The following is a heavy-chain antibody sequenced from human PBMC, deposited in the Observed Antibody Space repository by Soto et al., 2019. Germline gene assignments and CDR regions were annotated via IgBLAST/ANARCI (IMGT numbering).Heavy chain of an antibody. CDR3: ARPYDSRTRPFDY. CDR2: ISSSSSYI. V-gene: IGHV3-21*01. CDR1: GFTFSSYS. D-gene: IGHD3-22*01. Sequence: EVQLVESGGGLVKPGGSLRLSCAASGFTFSSYSMNWVRQAPGKGLGWVSSISSSSSYIYYADSVKGRFTISRDNAKNSLYLQMNSLRAEDKAVYYCARPYDSRTRPFDYWGQGTLVTVSS. J-gene: IGHJ4*02.